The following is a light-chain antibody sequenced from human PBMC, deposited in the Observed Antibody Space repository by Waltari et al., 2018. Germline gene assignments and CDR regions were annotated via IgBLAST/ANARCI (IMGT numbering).Light chain of an antibody. CDR2: EGS. V-gene: IGLV2-23*03. J-gene: IGLJ2*01. CDR1: SSDVGSYTL. Sequence: QSALTPPASVSWSPGQSITISCTGTSSDVGSYTLVSWYHQHPGKAPKLMSYEGSKRPSGVSNRFSGSKSGNTASLTISGLQAEDEADYYCYSYAGSNTFVFGGGTKLTVL. CDR3: YSYAGSNTFV.